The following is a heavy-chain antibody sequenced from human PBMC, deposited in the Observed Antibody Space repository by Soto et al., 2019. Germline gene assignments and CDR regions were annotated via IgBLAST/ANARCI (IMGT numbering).Heavy chain of an antibody. CDR2: INHSGST. V-gene: IGHV4-34*01. D-gene: IGHD3-3*01. CDR3: ARVGFWSGYGVDP. J-gene: IGHJ5*02. CDR1: GGSFSGYY. Sequence: SETLSLTCAVYGGSFSGYYWSWIRQPPGKGLEWIGEINHSGSTNYNPSLKSRVTISVDTSKNQFSLKLSSVTAADTAVYYCARVGFWSGYGVDPWGQGTMVTVSS.